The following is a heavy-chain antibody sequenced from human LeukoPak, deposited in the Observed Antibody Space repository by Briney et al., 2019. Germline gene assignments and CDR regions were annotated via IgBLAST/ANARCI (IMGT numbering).Heavy chain of an antibody. Sequence: ASVKVSCKASGYTFNTYGITWVRQAPGQGLEWMGWISGYNGKTKYAQKLQGRVTMTTDTSTSTAYMELRSLRSDDTAVYYCARVSVLGYCSSTSCYESYFDYWGQGTLVTVSS. D-gene: IGHD2-2*01. V-gene: IGHV1-18*01. J-gene: IGHJ4*02. CDR3: ARVSVLGYCSSTSCYESYFDY. CDR1: GYTFNTYG. CDR2: ISGYNGKT.